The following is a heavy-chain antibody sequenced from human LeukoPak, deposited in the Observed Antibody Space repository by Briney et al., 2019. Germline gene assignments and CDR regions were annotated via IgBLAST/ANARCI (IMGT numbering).Heavy chain of an antibody. V-gene: IGHV3-7*05. D-gene: IGHD4-17*01. CDR3: ARDTVTDSIADY. J-gene: IGHJ4*02. CDR1: GFTFSSYW. Sequence: GGSLRLSCAASGFTFSSYWMTWVRQAPGQGLEWVANIKQDGSEKYYVDSVKGRFTISRDNAKNSLYLQMNSLRAEDTAVYYCARDTVTDSIADYWGQGTLVTVSS. CDR2: IKQDGSEK.